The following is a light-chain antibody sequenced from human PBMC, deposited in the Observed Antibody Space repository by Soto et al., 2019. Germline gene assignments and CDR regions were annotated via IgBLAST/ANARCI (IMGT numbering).Light chain of an antibody. V-gene: IGKV1-5*01. CDR1: QSISSW. Sequence: DIQMTQSPSTLSASVGGRVPITCRASQSISSWLAWYQQKPGKAPKLLIYDVSTLESGVPSRFSGTGSGTEFTFSITSLQPEDFGTYYCQQCYMGWTFGQGTKVDIK. J-gene: IGKJ1*01. CDR2: DVS. CDR3: QQCYMGWT.